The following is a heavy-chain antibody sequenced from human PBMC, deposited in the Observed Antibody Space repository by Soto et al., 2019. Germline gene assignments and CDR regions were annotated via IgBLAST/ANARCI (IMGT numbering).Heavy chain of an antibody. CDR3: ARGGQRGYYKDLGYYYGMDV. CDR2: IIPIFGTA. J-gene: IGHJ6*02. CDR1: GGTFSSYA. V-gene: IGHV1-69*01. D-gene: IGHD3-9*01. Sequence: QVQLVQSGAEVKKPGSSVKVSCKASGGTFSSYAISWVRQAPGQGLEWMGGIIPIFGTANYAQKFQGRVTITADETTSTAYRELSSLRSEDTAVYYCARGGQRGYYKDLGYYYGMDVWGQGTTVTVSS.